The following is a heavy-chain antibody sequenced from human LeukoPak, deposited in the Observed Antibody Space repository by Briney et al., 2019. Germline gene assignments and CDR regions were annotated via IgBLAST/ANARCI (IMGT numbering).Heavy chain of an antibody. Sequence: PGRFLRLSCAASGFTFSSYAMHWVRQAPGKGLEWVAVISYDGSNKYYADSVKGRFTISRDNSKNTLYLQMNSLRAEDTAVYYCARSGGRITILGGGFDYWGQGTLVTVSS. CDR1: GFTFSSYA. J-gene: IGHJ4*02. CDR2: ISYDGSNK. CDR3: ARSGGRITILGGGFDY. V-gene: IGHV3-30-3*01. D-gene: IGHD3-3*01.